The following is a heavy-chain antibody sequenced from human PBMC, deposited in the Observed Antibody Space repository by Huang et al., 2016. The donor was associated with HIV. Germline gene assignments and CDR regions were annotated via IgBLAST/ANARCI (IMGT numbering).Heavy chain of an antibody. CDR2: SGTSGDSR. CDR3: ARDLSRYGDTYYYYMDV. J-gene: IGHJ6*03. D-gene: IGHD4-17*01. CDR1: GYTFTSYY. V-gene: IGHV1-46*01. Sequence: QVQLVQSGAEVKKPGASVKVSCKASGYTFTSYYMHWVRQAPGQGLEWRVLSGTSGDSRRYRRTSQCRVTMTSDTSTSTVYMELSSLRSDDTAVYYCARDLSRYGDTYYYYMDVWGKGTTVTVSS.